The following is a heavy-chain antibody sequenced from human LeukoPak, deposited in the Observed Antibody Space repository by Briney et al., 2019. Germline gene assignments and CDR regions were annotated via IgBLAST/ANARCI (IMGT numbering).Heavy chain of an antibody. J-gene: IGHJ4*02. CDR3: ARDSIPHVTAAIYYFDY. D-gene: IGHD2-2*01. Sequence: PGGSLRLSCAASGFTFSSYGMHWVRQAPGKGLEWVAVISYDGSNKYYADSVKGRFTISRDNAKNSLYLQMNSLRAEDTAVYYCARDSIPHVTAAIYYFDYWGQGTLVTVSS. V-gene: IGHV3-30*03. CDR2: ISYDGSNK. CDR1: GFTFSSYG.